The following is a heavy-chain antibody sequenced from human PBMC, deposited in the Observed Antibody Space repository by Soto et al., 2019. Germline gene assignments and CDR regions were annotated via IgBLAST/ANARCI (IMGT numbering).Heavy chain of an antibody. CDR2: SNDSGRT. Sequence: SETLSLTRAVYGGSFSDYYWTWIRQPPWKGLEWIGESNDSGRTNYNPSLKSRVTISIDTSKNHFSLKLTSVTAADTAVYYCARPYQDLLTGYSYIDYWAQGAPVTVSS. CDR3: ARPYQDLLTGYSYIDY. D-gene: IGHD3-9*01. J-gene: IGHJ4*02. V-gene: IGHV4-34*01. CDR1: GGSFSDYY.